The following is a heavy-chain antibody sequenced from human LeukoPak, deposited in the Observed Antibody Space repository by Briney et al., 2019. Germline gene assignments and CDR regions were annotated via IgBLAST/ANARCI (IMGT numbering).Heavy chain of an antibody. CDR1: GFTFSSYG. Sequence: PGGSLRLSCAASGFTFSSYGVHWVRQAPGKGLEWVAFIRYDGSNKYYADSVKGRFTISRDNSKNTLYLQMNSLRAEDTAVYYCAKDPLTGYSSGWTIDYWGQGTLVTVSP. J-gene: IGHJ4*02. CDR2: IRYDGSNK. CDR3: AKDPLTGYSSGWTIDY. D-gene: IGHD6-19*01. V-gene: IGHV3-30*02.